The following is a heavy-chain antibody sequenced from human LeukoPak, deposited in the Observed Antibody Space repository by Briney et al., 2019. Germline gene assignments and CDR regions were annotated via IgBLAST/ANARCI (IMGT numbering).Heavy chain of an antibody. CDR1: GFTVSGNY. Sequence: GGSLRLSCAASGFTVSGNYMSWVRQAPGKGLEWVSIIYSGGSTYYADSVKGRFTISRDNSKNTLYLQMNSLRAEDTAVYYCARGPGYSGYDFCDYWGQGTLVTVSS. D-gene: IGHD5-12*01. J-gene: IGHJ4*02. CDR2: IYSGGST. CDR3: ARGPGYSGYDFCDY. V-gene: IGHV3-53*05.